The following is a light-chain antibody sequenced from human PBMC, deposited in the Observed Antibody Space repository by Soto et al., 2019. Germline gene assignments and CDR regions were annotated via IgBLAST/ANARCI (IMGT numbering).Light chain of an antibody. Sequence: QSVLTQPPSASGTPGQRVTISCSGSSSNIGSNTVSWYQQLPGTAPKLLIYTNNQRPSEVPDRFSGSKSGTSASLAISGLQSEDEADYYCAAWDDSLNLVFGGGTKVTVL. V-gene: IGLV1-44*01. CDR3: AAWDDSLNLV. J-gene: IGLJ3*02. CDR1: SSNIGSNT. CDR2: TNN.